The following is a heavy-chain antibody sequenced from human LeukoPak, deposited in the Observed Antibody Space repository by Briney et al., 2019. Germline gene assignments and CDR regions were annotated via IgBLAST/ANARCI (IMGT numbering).Heavy chain of an antibody. CDR3: ARDPRGYSYGPYYFDY. Sequence: ASVKVSCKASGYTFTSYYMHWVRQAPGQGLEWMGIINPSGGSTSYAQKFQGRVTMTRDTSTSTVYMELSSLRPEDTAVYYCARDPRGYSYGPYYFDYWGQGTLVTVSS. CDR1: GYTFTSYY. V-gene: IGHV1-46*01. J-gene: IGHJ4*02. CDR2: INPSGGST. D-gene: IGHD5-18*01.